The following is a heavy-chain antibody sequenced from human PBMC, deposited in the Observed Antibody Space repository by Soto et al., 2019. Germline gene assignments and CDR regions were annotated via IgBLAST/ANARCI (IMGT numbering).Heavy chain of an antibody. V-gene: IGHV4-39*01. CDR1: GCSISRSSYY. J-gene: IGHJ2*01. CDR3: ARRGGTPTIDPDWYF. D-gene: IGHD3-10*01. Sequence: SETLSLTCTVPGCSISRSSYYWGWIRQPPGKGLEWIGSIYYSGSTYYNPSLKSRVTISVDTSKNQFSLKLSSVTAADTAVYYCARRGGTPTIDPDWYF. CDR2: IYYSGST.